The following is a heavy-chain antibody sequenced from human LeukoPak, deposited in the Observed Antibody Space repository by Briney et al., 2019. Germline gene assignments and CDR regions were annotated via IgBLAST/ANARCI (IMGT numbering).Heavy chain of an antibody. V-gene: IGHV3-23*01. Sequence: GGSLRLSCVTSGFTFSTYAMSWVRQAPGRGLEWVSAIGSGGGTSYADSAKGRFTTSRDNSKNTLYLQMNSLRVEDTAIYYCAKNSGSSYSSGLDYWGQGTLVTVSS. J-gene: IGHJ4*02. CDR2: IGSGGGT. CDR1: GFTFSTYA. CDR3: AKNSGSSYSSGLDY. D-gene: IGHD2-15*01.